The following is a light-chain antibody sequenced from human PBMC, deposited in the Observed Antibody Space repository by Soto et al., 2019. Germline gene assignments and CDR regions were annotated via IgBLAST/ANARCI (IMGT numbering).Light chain of an antibody. V-gene: IGKV3-20*01. CDR2: GAS. Sequence: DIVLTQSPGTLSLSPGERATLSCRASQSVSSSYLAWYQQKPGQAPRLLIYGASNRATGIPDRFSGSGSGTDFTLTISRLEPEDFAVYYCQQYGNSTQTFGQGTKVEIK. CDR3: QQYGNSTQT. CDR1: QSVSSSY. J-gene: IGKJ1*01.